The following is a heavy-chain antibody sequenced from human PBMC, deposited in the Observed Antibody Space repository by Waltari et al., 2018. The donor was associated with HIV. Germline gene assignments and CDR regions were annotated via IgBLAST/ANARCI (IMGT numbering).Heavy chain of an antibody. CDR2: IYTSGST. CDR3: ARGLRLGELSLYKYAFDI. CDR1: GGPISSYY. V-gene: IGHV4-4*07. D-gene: IGHD3-16*02. J-gene: IGHJ3*02. Sequence: QVQLEESGPGLVKPSETLSLTCTVPGGPISSYYWSWIRSPAGKGLEWIGRIYTSGSTNYNPSLKSRVTLSVDTSMNQFSLKLSSVTAADTAVYYCARGLRLGELSLYKYAFDIWGQGTMVTVSS.